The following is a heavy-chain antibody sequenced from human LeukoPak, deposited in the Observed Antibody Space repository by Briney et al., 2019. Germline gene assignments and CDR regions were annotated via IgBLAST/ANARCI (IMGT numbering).Heavy chain of an antibody. CDR2: ISGSGGST. CDR3: AKGAAYYYDSSGQLDY. Sequence: GGSLRLSCAASGFTFSSYVMSWVRQAPGKGLEWVSGISGSGGSTYYADSVKGRFTISRDNSKNTLYLQMNSLRAEDTAVYYCAKGAAYYYDSSGQLDYWGQGTLVTVSS. J-gene: IGHJ4*02. D-gene: IGHD3-22*01. CDR1: GFTFSSYV. V-gene: IGHV3-23*01.